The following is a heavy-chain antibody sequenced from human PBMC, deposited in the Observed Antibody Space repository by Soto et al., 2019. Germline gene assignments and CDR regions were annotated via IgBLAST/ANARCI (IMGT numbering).Heavy chain of an antibody. J-gene: IGHJ5*02. CDR2: ISGSGGST. V-gene: IGHV3-23*01. CDR1: GFTFSSYA. D-gene: IGHD3-3*01. Sequence: PGGSLRLSCAASGFTFSSYAMSWVRQAPGKGLEWVSAISGSGGSTYYADSVKGRFTISRDNSKNTLYLQMNSLRAEDTAVYYCAKQVYYDFWSGYVQYNWFDPWGQGTLVTVSS. CDR3: AKQVYYDFWSGYVQYNWFDP.